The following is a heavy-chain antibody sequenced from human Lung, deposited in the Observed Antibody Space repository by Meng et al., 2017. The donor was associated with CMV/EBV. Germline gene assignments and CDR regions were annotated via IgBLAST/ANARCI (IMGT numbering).Heavy chain of an antibody. V-gene: IGHV1-18*01. CDR1: GYTFNHYG. D-gene: IGHD3-3*01. Sequence: ASVXVSXKASGYTFNHYGVTWVRQAPGQGLEWMGWISGNNGNTNYAQNLQDRVTMTTDTSMSTAYMELGSLRSDDAAVYYCARESRYDFWSGSAPYYFGMDVWXQGTTVTVSS. CDR2: ISGNNGNT. J-gene: IGHJ6*02. CDR3: ARESRYDFWSGSAPYYFGMDV.